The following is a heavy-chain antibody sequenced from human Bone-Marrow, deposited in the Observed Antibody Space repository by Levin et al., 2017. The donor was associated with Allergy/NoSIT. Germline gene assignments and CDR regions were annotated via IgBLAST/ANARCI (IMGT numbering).Heavy chain of an antibody. CDR2: IIPIFGTA. CDR1: GGTFSSYA. J-gene: IGHJ6*03. Sequence: SVKVSCKASGGTFSSYAISWVRQAPGQGLEWMGGIIPIFGTANYAQKFQGRVTITADKSTSTAYMELSSLRSEDTAVYYCARDPQKYCSGGSCRRPYYYYMDGWGKGTTVTVSS. V-gene: IGHV1-69*06. CDR3: ARDPQKYCSGGSCRRPYYYYMDG. D-gene: IGHD2-15*01.